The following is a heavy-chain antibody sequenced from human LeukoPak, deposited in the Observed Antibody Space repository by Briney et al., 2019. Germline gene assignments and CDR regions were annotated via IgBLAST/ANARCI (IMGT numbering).Heavy chain of an antibody. Sequence: ASVKVSCKASGYTFTTYGISWVRQAPGQGLEWMGWISAYNGNTNYAQSFQGRLTMTTDTSTSTAYMELRSLRSDDTAVYYCAREGKVGTTNPWFDSWGQGTLVTVSS. D-gene: IGHD1-26*01. CDR3: AREGKVGTTNPWFDS. CDR2: ISAYNGNT. V-gene: IGHV1-18*01. J-gene: IGHJ5*01. CDR1: GYTFTTYG.